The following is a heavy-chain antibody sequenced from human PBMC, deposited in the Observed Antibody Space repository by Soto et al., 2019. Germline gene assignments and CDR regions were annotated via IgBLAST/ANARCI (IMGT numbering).Heavy chain of an antibody. CDR1: VSSFSSYG. Sequence: EVQLLESGGGLVQPGGSLRLSCAASVSSFSSYGISWVIQAPGQGLEWVSAIRGIGGSTYYADSVKGRLNMSSDNTKNTLYLQMISLRAEDSAVYYCARYSTLQWLAIDSWGQGTLVTVSS. CDR3: ARYSTLQWLAIDS. V-gene: IGHV3-23*01. D-gene: IGHD6-19*01. J-gene: IGHJ4*02. CDR2: IRGIGGST.